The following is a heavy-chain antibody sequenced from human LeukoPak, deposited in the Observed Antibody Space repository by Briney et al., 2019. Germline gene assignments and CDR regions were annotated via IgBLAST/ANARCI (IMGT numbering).Heavy chain of an antibody. CDR2: IYHSGST. J-gene: IGHJ5*02. CDR3: ARDHGGRFPYNWFDP. Sequence: PSETLSLTCTVSGYSISSGYYWGWIRQPPGKGLEWIGRIYHSGSTYYNPSLKSRVTISVDTSKNQFSLKLSSVTAADTAVYYCARDHGGRFPYNWFDPWGQGTLVTVSS. CDR1: GYSISSGYY. D-gene: IGHD3-3*01. V-gene: IGHV4-38-2*02.